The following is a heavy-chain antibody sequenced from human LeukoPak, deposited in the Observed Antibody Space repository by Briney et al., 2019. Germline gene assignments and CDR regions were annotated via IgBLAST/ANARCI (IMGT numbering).Heavy chain of an antibody. V-gene: IGHV1-46*01. CDR1: GYTFTSYY. J-gene: IGHJ5*02. D-gene: IGHD5-18*01. CDR3: ARGQGVTGFDP. CDR2: INPSGGST. Sequence: ASVKVSCKASGYTFTSYYMHWVRQAPGQGLEWMGIINPSGGSTSYAQKFQGRVTMTRNMSTSTVYMELSSLRSEDTAVYYCARGQGVTGFDPWGQGTLVTVSS.